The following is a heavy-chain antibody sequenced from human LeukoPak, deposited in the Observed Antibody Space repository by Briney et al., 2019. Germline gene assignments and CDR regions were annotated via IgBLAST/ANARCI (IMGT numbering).Heavy chain of an antibody. CDR3: AKREGARRTVTHVPLDY. V-gene: IGHV3-23*01. Sequence: GGSLRLSCAPSVLTFSSYAMSWVCQAPGKGREWVSAISGSGGSTYYADSVKGRFNISTDNTKNTMYLQMNSLRGEDTAVYYCAKREGARRTVTHVPLDYWGQGTLVTVS. D-gene: IGHD4-17*01. CDR2: ISGSGGST. CDR1: VLTFSSYA. J-gene: IGHJ4*02.